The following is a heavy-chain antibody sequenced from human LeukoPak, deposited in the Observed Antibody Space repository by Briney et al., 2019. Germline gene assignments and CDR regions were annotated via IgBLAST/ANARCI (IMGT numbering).Heavy chain of an antibody. J-gene: IGHJ4*02. CDR3: ARGLNSGWFDFDS. CDR2: MNPDSGNT. V-gene: IGHV1-8*01. D-gene: IGHD6-19*01. Sequence: ASVKVSCKASGYTFTSYDINWVRQATGQGLEWMGWMNPDSGNTGYAQTFQGRVTMTRNTSISTAYMELSSLKSEDTAVYYCARGLNSGWFDFDSWGQGTLVTVSS. CDR1: GYTFTSYD.